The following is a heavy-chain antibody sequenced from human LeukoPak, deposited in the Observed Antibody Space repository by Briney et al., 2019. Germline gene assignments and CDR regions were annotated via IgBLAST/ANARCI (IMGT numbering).Heavy chain of an antibody. CDR3: ARSDLYGDYPPGKY. CDR2: ISGSGTI. J-gene: IGHJ4*02. V-gene: IGHV4-4*07. D-gene: IGHD4-17*01. Sequence: PSETLSLTCTVSGGSINSYWSWIRQPAGKGLEWIGRISGSGTITYNPALQSRVTISIDTSKSQFSLKLSSVTAADTAVYYCARSDLYGDYPPGKYWGQGTLVTVSS. CDR1: GGSINSY.